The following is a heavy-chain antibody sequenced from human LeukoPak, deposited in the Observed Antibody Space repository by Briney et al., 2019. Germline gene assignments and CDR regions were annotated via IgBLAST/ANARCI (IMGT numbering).Heavy chain of an antibody. D-gene: IGHD6-19*01. J-gene: IGHJ4*02. Sequence: PSETLSLTCTVSGGSISSYYWGWIRQPPGKGLEWIGSIYYSGSTYYNPSLKSRVTISVDTTKNQFSLKLSSVTAADTAVYYCARRVAVAGFFDYWGQGTLVTVSS. V-gene: IGHV4-39*01. CDR2: IYYSGST. CDR1: GGSISSYY. CDR3: ARRVAVAGFFDY.